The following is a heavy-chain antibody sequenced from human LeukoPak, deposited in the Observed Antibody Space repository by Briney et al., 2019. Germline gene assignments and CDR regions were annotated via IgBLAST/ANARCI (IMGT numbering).Heavy chain of an antibody. CDR2: IYHSGST. J-gene: IGHJ4*02. CDR1: GGSISSYY. CDR3: ARPGRAGYKN. V-gene: IGHV4-59*08. D-gene: IGHD5-24*01. Sequence: NSSETLSLTCTVSGGSISSYYWSWIRQPPGKGLEWIWYIYHSGSTNYNPSLKSRVTISVDTSKNQSSLKLSSVTAADTAVYYCARPGRAGYKNWGQGTLVTVSS.